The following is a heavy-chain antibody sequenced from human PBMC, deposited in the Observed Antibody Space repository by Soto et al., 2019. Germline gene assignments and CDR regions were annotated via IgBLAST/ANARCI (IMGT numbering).Heavy chain of an antibody. V-gene: IGHV3-64*01. CDR3: ARAGGIAAAGTNFDY. J-gene: IGHJ4*02. D-gene: IGHD6-13*01. CDR2: ISSNGGST. Sequence: EVQLVESGGGLVQPGGSLRLSCAASGFTFSSYARHWVRRPPGRGLKYVSAISSNGGSTYYANSVKGRFTISRDNSKNTLYLQMGSLRAEDMAVYYCARAGGIAAAGTNFDYWGQGTLVTVSS. CDR1: GFTFSSYA.